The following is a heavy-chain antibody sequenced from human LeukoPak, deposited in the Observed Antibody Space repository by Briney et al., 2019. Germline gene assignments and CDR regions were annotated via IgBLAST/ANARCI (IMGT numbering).Heavy chain of an antibody. J-gene: IGHJ4*02. CDR2: INHSEST. Sequence: PSETLSLTCAVYGGSFSGYYWSWIRQPPGQGLEWMGKINHSESTNYNPSLKRRVTITVDTSKNQFSLKLSSVTAADTAVYYCASFRGYSGYDFFYFDCWGQGTLVTVSS. D-gene: IGHD5-12*01. CDR1: GGSFSGYY. CDR3: ASFRGYSGYDFFYFDC. V-gene: IGHV4-34*01.